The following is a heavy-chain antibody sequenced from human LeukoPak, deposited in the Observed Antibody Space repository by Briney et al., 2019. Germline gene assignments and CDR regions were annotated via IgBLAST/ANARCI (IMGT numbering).Heavy chain of an antibody. CDR1: GFSLSNDW. CDR2: IISKTSGGTT. CDR3: ADYYASGSYPP. D-gene: IGHD3-10*01. V-gene: IGHV3-15*07. Sequence: GGSLSLSCAASGFSLSNDWMNWVGQAPGKGLEWVGRIISKTSGGTTDYATPVKGRFTISRDDSKNMLYLHMNSLQIEDTAVYYCADYYASGSYPPWGQGTLVTVSS. J-gene: IGHJ5*02.